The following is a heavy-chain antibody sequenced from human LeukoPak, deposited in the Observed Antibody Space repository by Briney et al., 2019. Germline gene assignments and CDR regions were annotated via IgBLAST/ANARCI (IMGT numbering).Heavy chain of an antibody. J-gene: IGHJ4*02. D-gene: IGHD5-18*01. CDR2: ISYDGSNK. CDR3: ARDPPSGGDTAMFYFDY. CDR1: GFTFSSYA. Sequence: GGSLRLSCAASGFTFSSYAMHWVRQAPGKGLVWVAVISYDGSNKYYADSVKGRFTISRDYSKNTLYLQMNSLRAEDTAVYYCARDPPSGGDTAMFYFDYWGQGTLVTVSS. V-gene: IGHV3-30-3*01.